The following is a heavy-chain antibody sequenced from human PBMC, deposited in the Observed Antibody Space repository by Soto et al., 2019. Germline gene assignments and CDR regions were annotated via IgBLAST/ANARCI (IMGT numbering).Heavy chain of an antibody. D-gene: IGHD2-15*01. J-gene: IGHJ6*02. CDR2: IYYSWST. V-gene: IGHV4-39*01. CDR3: ASSVGVRGGYYYYGMDV. Sequence: PCETLSLSCTFSGGSSGSSSYYWGWIRQPPGKGLEWIGSIYYSWSTYYNPSLKSRVTISVDTSKNQFSLKLSSVTAADTAVYYCASSVGVRGGYYYYGMDVWGQGTTVTVSS. CDR1: GGSSGSSSYY.